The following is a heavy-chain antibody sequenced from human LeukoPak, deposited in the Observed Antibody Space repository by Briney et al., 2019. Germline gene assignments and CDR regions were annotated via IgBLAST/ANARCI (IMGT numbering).Heavy chain of an antibody. D-gene: IGHD5-24*01. V-gene: IGHV4-59*01. CDR2: IYYSGST. J-gene: IGHJ4*02. CDR1: GDSITNYY. CDR3: ARKDGDG. Sequence: SETLSLTWTVSGDSITNYYWSWIRQPPGKGLEWIGYIYYSGSTNYNPSLKSRVTISIDTSKNHLSLKLTSVTAADTAVYYCARKDGDGWGQGTLVTVS.